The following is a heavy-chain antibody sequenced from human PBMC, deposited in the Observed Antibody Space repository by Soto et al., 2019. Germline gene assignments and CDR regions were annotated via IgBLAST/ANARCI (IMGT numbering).Heavy chain of an antibody. CDR2: IYYSGGT. Sequence: SETLSLTCSVSGGSISSGDYYWSWIRQHPGKGLEWIGYIYYSGGTYYNPSLKSRITISVDTSKNQFSLKLSSVTAADTAVYYCTTDSYSTITIVRFDYWGHGTLVTVSS. CDR1: GGSISSGDYY. CDR3: TTDSYSTITIVRFDY. J-gene: IGHJ4*01. D-gene: IGHD2-21*01. V-gene: IGHV4-31*03.